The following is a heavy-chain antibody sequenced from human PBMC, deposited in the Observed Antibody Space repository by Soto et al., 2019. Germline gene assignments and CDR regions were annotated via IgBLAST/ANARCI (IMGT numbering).Heavy chain of an antibody. CDR3: ARGHTVARVAD. J-gene: IGHJ4*02. CDR2: IFYSGYT. V-gene: IGHV4-31*03. D-gene: IGHD6-19*01. CDR1: GDSISSSGYY. Sequence: SETLSLTCSVSGDSISSSGYYYNWIRQRPGEGLEWIGYIFYSGYTYYSPSLKSRVSMSLDTSKNQVSLRLSLLTAADTAVYYCARGHTVARVADWGQGTLVTVSS.